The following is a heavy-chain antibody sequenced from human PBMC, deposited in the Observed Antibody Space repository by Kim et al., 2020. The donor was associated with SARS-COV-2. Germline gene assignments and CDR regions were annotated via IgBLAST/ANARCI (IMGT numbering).Heavy chain of an antibody. D-gene: IGHD1-26*01. V-gene: IGHV1-46*01. Sequence: ASVKVSCKASGYTFTDFYIHWVRQAPGQGLEWMGVINPVGGSSNKAQKFQGRVTITRDTSSNTVYMELRSLRSEDTAVYYCARDIVSTSYYTELDYWCQG. J-gene: IGHJ4*02. CDR1: GYTFTDFY. CDR2: INPVGGSS. CDR3: ARDIVSTSYYTELDY.